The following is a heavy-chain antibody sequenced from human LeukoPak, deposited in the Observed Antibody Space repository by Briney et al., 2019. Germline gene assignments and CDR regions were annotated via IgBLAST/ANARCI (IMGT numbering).Heavy chain of an antibody. Sequence: PSETLSLTCTVSGGSISSYYWSWIRQPPGKGLAWIGYVYYSGSTNYNPSLKSRVTISVDTSKNQFSLKLSSMTAADTAVYYCARVASSSWYSLFDYWGQGTLVTVSS. CDR1: GGSISSYY. D-gene: IGHD6-13*01. V-gene: IGHV4-59*01. CDR2: VYYSGST. CDR3: ARVASSSWYSLFDY. J-gene: IGHJ4*02.